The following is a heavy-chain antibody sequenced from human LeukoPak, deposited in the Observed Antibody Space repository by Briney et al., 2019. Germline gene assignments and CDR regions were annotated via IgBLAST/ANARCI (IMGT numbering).Heavy chain of an antibody. CDR1: GFDFSTYG. J-gene: IGHJ4*02. Sequence: ASLKVSCKASGFDFSTYGISWIRRAPGHGLEWQGWISGHNGDTNYAPKFQGRISLTTNTSATTAFMELRSLSSDDSAVYYCARDRLYGGNSGDVWGQGTRLTVSA. CDR3: ARDRLYGGNSGDV. V-gene: IGHV1-18*04. D-gene: IGHD4-23*01. CDR2: ISGHNGDT.